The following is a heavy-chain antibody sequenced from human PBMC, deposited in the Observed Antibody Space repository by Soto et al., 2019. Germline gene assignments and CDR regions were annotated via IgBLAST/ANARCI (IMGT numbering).Heavy chain of an antibody. D-gene: IGHD3-3*01. CDR2: ISYDGSNK. V-gene: IGHV3-30-3*01. CDR3: ARELEGLTYYDFWKSSWFDP. CDR1: GFTFSSYA. J-gene: IGHJ5*02. Sequence: GGSLRLSCAASGFTFSSYAMHWVRQAPGKGLEWVAVISYDGSNKYYADSVKGRFTISRDNSKNTLYLQMNSLRAEDTAVYYFARELEGLTYYDFWKSSWFDPWGQGTLVTVSS.